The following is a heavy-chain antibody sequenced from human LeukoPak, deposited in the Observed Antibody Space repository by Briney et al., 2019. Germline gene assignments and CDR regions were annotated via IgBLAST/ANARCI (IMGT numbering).Heavy chain of an antibody. D-gene: IGHD3-9*01. V-gene: IGHV3-11*01. Sequence: PGGSLRLSCAASGFTVSDYYMTWIRQAPGKGLEWISYISPSGSDRYYAESVKGRFTISRDNSKNTLYLQMNSLRAEDTAVYYCAKVKSTIYDILEWVYFDYWGQGTLVTVSS. CDR1: GFTVSDYY. CDR2: ISPSGSDR. CDR3: AKVKSTIYDILEWVYFDY. J-gene: IGHJ4*02.